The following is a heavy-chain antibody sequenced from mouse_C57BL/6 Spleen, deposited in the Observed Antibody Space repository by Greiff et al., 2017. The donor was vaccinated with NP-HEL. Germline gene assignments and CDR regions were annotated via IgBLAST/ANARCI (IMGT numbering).Heavy chain of an antibody. CDR3: ARSPNYYGSSYAIDY. V-gene: IGHV1-50*01. D-gene: IGHD1-1*01. Sequence: VQLQQSGAELVKPGASVKLSCKASGYTFTSYWMQWVKQRPGQGLEWIGEIDPSDSYTNYNQKFKGKATLTVDTSSSTAYMQLSSLTYEDSAVYYCARSPNYYGSSYAIDYWGQGTSVTVSS. CDR2: IDPSDSYT. J-gene: IGHJ4*01. CDR1: GYTFTSYW.